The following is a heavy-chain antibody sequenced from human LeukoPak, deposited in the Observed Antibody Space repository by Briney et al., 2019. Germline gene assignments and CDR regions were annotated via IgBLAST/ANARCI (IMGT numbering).Heavy chain of an antibody. CDR3: AKDQFNYYGSGSYYRGAFDI. J-gene: IGHJ3*02. CDR1: GFTFSSYS. V-gene: IGHV3-21*04. CDR2: ISSSSSYI. D-gene: IGHD3-10*01. Sequence: GGSLRLSCAASGFTFSSYSMNWVRQAPGKGLEWVSSISSSSSYIYYADSVKGRFTISRDNAKNSLYLQMNSLRAEDTAVYYCAKDQFNYYGSGSYYRGAFDIWGQGTMVTVSS.